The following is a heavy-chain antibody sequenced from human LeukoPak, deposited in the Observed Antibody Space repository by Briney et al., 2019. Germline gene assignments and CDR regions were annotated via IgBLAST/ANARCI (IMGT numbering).Heavy chain of an antibody. V-gene: IGHV4-4*07. CDR1: GVSISAYY. CDR2: IYPGESIYASENT. Sequence: PSETLSLTCSVSGVSISAYYWSWIRQPAGKGLEWIGRIYPGESIYASENTNYNPSLKSRVTISVDTSKNQFSLKLSSVTAADTAVYYCARAAKPPRKYYDILTGYYPFDYWGQGTLVTVSS. D-gene: IGHD3-9*01. CDR3: ARAAKPPRKYYDILTGYYPFDY. J-gene: IGHJ4*02.